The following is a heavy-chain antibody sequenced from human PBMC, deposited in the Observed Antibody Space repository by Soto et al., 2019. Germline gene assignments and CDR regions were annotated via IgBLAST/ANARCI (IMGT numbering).Heavy chain of an antibody. CDR2: IDPSDSYA. Sequence: PGESLKISCKGSGYSFTTYWITWVRQVPGKGLEWMGRIDPSDSYANYSPSFQGHVTMSADKSISTAYLQWSSLKASDTAMYYCGRVRVDKAEGWFDPWGQGTLGTVSS. CDR1: GYSFTTYW. V-gene: IGHV5-10-1*01. J-gene: IGHJ5*02. D-gene: IGHD5-12*01. CDR3: GRVRVDKAEGWFDP.